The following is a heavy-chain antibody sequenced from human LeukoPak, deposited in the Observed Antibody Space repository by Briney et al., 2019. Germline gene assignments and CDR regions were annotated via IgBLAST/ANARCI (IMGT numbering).Heavy chain of an antibody. D-gene: IGHD2-2*01. CDR1: GFTFSSYA. J-gene: IGHJ6*02. Sequence: PGGSLRLSCAASGFTFSSYAMSWVRQAPGKGLEWVSAISGSGGSTYYADSVKGRFTISRDNSKNTLYLQMNSLRAEDTAVYYCAKPKGRSTSLTNGMDVWGQGTTVTVSS. CDR3: AKPKGRSTSLTNGMDV. CDR2: ISGSGGST. V-gene: IGHV3-23*01.